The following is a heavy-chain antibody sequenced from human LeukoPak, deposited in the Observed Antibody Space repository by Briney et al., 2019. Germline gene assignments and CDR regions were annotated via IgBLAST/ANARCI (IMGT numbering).Heavy chain of an antibody. CDR2: IHYTGTT. CDR3: ARGAGWYDS. V-gene: IGHV4-59*01. J-gene: IGHJ5*01. CDR1: GGSISSNY. Sequence: SETLSPTCTVSGGSISSNYWSWLRQPPGKGLEWIGYIHYTGTTRYNPSLNGRVTISVDTSKNQFSLKLRSVTAADTAVYYCARGAGWYDSWGQGTLVAVSS.